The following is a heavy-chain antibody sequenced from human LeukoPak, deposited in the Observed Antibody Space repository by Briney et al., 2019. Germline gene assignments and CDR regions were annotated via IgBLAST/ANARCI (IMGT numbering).Heavy chain of an antibody. CDR1: GFTFSSYE. D-gene: IGHD4-23*01. J-gene: IGHJ4*02. CDR3: ARALWRTVVTAFGY. CDR2: ISSIGNTI. V-gene: IGHV3-48*03. Sequence: GGSLRLSCAASGFTFSSYEMNWVRQAPGKGLEWVSYISSIGNTIYHADSVKGQFNISRDNAKNSLYLQMNSLRDEDTAVYYCARALWRTVVTAFGYWGQGTLVTVSS.